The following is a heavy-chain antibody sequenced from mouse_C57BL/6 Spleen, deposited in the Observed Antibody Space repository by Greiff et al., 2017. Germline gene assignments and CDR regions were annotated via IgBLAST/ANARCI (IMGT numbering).Heavy chain of an antibody. Sequence: DVKLVESGGGLVKPGGSLKLSCAASGFTFSDYGMHWVRQAPEKGLEWVAYISSGSSTIYYADTVKGRFTISRDNAKNTLFLQMTSLRSEDTAMYYCARRLYYGNYCYAMDYWGQGTSVTVSS. CDR1: GFTFSDYG. CDR3: ARRLYYGNYCYAMDY. D-gene: IGHD2-1*01. J-gene: IGHJ4*01. V-gene: IGHV5-17*01. CDR2: ISSGSSTI.